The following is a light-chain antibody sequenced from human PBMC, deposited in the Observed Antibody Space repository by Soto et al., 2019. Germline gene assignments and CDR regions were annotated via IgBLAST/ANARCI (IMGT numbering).Light chain of an antibody. Sequence: DIQMTQSPSTLSASVGDRFTITCRASQSISRSLAWYQQNPGKAPKLLIFDASSLESGVPSRFSGSGSGTEFTITNSSLQPDDFATYYYPHYNDFLLIFGHGTKVDIK. V-gene: IGKV1-5*01. CDR3: PHYNDFLLI. CDR1: QSISRS. J-gene: IGKJ3*01. CDR2: DAS.